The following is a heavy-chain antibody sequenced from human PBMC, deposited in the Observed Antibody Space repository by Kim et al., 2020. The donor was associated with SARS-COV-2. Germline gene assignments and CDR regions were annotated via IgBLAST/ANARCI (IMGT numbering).Heavy chain of an antibody. CDR1: GFTFSSYA. D-gene: IGHD2-21*01. CDR3: ARDHYCGGDCLPGWFDP. CDR2: ISYDGSNK. Sequence: GGSLRLSCAASGFTFSSYAMHWVRQAPGKGLEWVAVISYDGSNKYYADSVKGRFTISRDNSKNTLYLQMNSLRAEDTAVYYCARDHYCGGDCLPGWFDPWGQGTLVTVSS. J-gene: IGHJ5*02. V-gene: IGHV3-30-3*01.